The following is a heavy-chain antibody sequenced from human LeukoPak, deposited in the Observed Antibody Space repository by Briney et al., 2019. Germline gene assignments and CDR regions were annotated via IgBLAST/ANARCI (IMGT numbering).Heavy chain of an antibody. Sequence: PGGSLRLSCAASGFTFSSYSTKWVRQAPGQGLEWVSYISSSSSIICYADSVKGRFTVSRDNAKDSLYLQMNSLRAEDTAEYYCAGTDSGSYSRWFDDGSQGSLVTVSS. CDR3: AGTDSGSYSRWFDD. CDR1: GFTFSSYS. J-gene: IGHJ4*02. CDR2: ISSSSSII. D-gene: IGHD1-26*01. V-gene: IGHV3-48*01.